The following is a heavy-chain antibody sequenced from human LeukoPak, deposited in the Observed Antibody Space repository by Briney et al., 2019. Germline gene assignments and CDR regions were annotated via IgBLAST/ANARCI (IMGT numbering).Heavy chain of an antibody. D-gene: IGHD5-12*01. CDR2: IRYDGSNK. CDR3: ASNPRSGSLLTLVDYYYYYMDV. J-gene: IGHJ6*03. CDR1: GFTFSSYG. V-gene: IGHV3-30*02. Sequence: GGSLRLSCAASGFTFSSYGMHWVRQAPGKGLEWVAFIRYDGSNKYYADSVKGRFTISRDNSKNTLYLQMNSLRAEDTAVYYCASNPRSGSLLTLVDYYYYYMDVWGKGTTVTISS.